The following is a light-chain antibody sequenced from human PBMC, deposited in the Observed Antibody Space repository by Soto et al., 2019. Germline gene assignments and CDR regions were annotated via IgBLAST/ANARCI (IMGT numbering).Light chain of an antibody. Sequence: SYELTQPPSVSVAPGQTARITCGGNNIERKSVHWYQQRPGQAPVLVIYVDSDRPSGIPDRFSASTSGKTAALTISRVAAGDEADYYCQVWDTISDHYVFGSGTKVTVL. CDR3: QVWDTISDHYV. V-gene: IGLV3-21*02. CDR2: VDS. CDR1: NIERKS. J-gene: IGLJ1*01.